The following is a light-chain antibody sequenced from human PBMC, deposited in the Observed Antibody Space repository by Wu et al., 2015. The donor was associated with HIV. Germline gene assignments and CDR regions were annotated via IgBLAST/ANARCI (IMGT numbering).Light chain of an antibody. CDR2: KAS. V-gene: IGKV1-5*03. CDR1: QSINSW. Sequence: DIQMTQSPSTLSASVGDRVTITRRASQSINSWLAWYQQKPGKAPKLLIYKASSLESGVPSRFSGSGSGTEFTLTISSLQPDDFATYYCQQYNSYPWTFGQGTKVEMK. J-gene: IGKJ1*01. CDR3: QQYNSYPWT.